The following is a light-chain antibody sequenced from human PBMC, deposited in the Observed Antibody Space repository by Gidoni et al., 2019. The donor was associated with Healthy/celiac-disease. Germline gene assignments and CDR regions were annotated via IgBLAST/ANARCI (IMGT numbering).Light chain of an antibody. J-gene: IGKJ2*01. Sequence: DIQLTPSPSSLSASVGDRVTITCRASQSISSYLNWYQQKPGKAPKLLIYAASSLQSGVPSRCSGSGSGTDFTLTISSLQPEDFATYYCQQSYSTPTFGQGTKLEIK. CDR2: AAS. CDR3: QQSYSTPT. V-gene: IGKV1-39*01. CDR1: QSISSY.